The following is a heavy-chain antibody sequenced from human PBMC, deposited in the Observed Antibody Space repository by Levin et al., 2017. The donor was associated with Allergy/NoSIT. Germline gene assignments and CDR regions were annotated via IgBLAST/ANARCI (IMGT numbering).Heavy chain of an antibody. D-gene: IGHD6-6*01. Sequence: GESLKISCAASGFTFSDYYMSWIRQAPGKGLEWVSYISSSGSTIYYADSVKGRFTISRDNAKNSLYLQMNSLRAEDTAVYYCGRREISSSFDYWGQGTLVTVSS. CDR1: GFTFSDYY. J-gene: IGHJ4*02. CDR3: GRREISSSFDY. V-gene: IGHV3-11*01. CDR2: ISSSGSTI.